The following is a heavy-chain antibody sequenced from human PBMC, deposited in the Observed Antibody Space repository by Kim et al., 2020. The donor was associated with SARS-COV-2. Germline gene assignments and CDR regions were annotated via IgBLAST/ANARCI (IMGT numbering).Heavy chain of an antibody. Sequence: GGSLRLSCTVSGFNFNSYSMNWVRQAPGKGLEWVSYISSSSTVYYAGSVRGRFTISRDNAKNSLFLQMNSLRDDDTAVYYCARCPLSMTMVRGMITTTLFDYYNMDAWGKGTTVTVSS. D-gene: IGHD3-10*01. V-gene: IGHV3-48*02. CDR1: GFNFNSYS. CDR3: ARCPLSMTMVRGMITTTLFDYYNMDA. J-gene: IGHJ6*04. CDR2: ISSSSTV.